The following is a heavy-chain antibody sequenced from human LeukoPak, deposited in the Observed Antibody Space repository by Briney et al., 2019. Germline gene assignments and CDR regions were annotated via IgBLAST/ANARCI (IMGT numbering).Heavy chain of an antibody. CDR2: IIPIFGTA. D-gene: IGHD3-22*01. Sequence: SVKVSCKASGGTFSSYAISWVRQAPGQGLEWMGGIIPIFGTANYAQKFQGRVTITADTSTSTAYMELRSLKSDDTAVYYCARDRLDYYDSSAYSDYWGQGTLVTVSS. CDR1: GGTFSSYA. V-gene: IGHV1-69*06. J-gene: IGHJ4*02. CDR3: ARDRLDYYDSSAYSDY.